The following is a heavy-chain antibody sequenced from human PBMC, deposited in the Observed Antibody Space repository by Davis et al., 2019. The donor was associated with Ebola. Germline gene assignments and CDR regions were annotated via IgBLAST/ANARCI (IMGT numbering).Heavy chain of an antibody. CDR3: ARANWFDP. V-gene: IGHV1-69*04. CDR2: IIPILGIA. J-gene: IGHJ5*02. Sequence: SVQVSCKASGGTFSSYAISWVRQAPGQGLEWMGRIIPILGIANYAQKFQGRVTITRDTSASTAYMELSSLRSEDTAVYYCARANWFDPWGQGTLVTVSS. CDR1: GGTFSSYA.